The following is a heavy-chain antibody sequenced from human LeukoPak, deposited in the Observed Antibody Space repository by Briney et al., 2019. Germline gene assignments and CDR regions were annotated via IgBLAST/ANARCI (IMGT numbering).Heavy chain of an antibody. CDR3: ARAGFWSVKSAFDI. Sequence: SETLSLTRTVSGGSISSYYWSWIRQPAGKGLEWIGRIYTSGSTNYNPSLKSRATMSVDTSKNQFSLKLSSVTAADTAVYYCARAGFWSVKSAFDIWGQGTMVTVSS. D-gene: IGHD3-3*01. CDR2: IYTSGST. V-gene: IGHV4-4*07. J-gene: IGHJ3*02. CDR1: GGSISSYY.